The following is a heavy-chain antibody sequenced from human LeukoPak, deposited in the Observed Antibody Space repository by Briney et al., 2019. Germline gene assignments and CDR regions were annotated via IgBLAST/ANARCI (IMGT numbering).Heavy chain of an antibody. Sequence: GGSLRLSCAASGFTFCSYWMHWVRQTPGKGLVWVSRIDSDGSNTRYADSVKGRFTISRDNAKNTLYLQMNSLRVEDTAVYYCARESGGGGQGFDYWGQGTLVTVSS. V-gene: IGHV3-74*01. CDR2: IDSDGSNT. D-gene: IGHD2-15*01. CDR3: ARESGGGGQGFDY. J-gene: IGHJ4*02. CDR1: GFTFCSYW.